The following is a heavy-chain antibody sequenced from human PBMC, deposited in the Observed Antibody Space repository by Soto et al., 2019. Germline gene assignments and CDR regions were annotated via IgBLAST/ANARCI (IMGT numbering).Heavy chain of an antibody. J-gene: IGHJ4*02. V-gene: IGHV4-30-2*01. Sequence: QLQLQESGSGLVKPSQTLSLTCVVSGDSISSGGYSWNWIRQPPGKGLEWIGHTYHSGGTLYNPSFDSRVTISVDKSKNQFSLRLTSVTAADTAVYYCARDSLSGYYFDYWGPGTLVTGSS. D-gene: IGHD3-22*01. CDR3: ARDSLSGYYFDY. CDR2: TYHSGGT. CDR1: GDSISSGGYS.